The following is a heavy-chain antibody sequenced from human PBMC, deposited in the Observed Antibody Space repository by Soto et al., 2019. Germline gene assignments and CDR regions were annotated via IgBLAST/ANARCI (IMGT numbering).Heavy chain of an antibody. CDR3: ARSVAGREILHLFDY. J-gene: IGHJ4*02. CDR1: GYTFTSYD. Sequence: QVQLLQSGAEVKKPGASVKVSCKASGYTFTSYDINWVRQATGQGLEWMGWMNPNSGNTGYAQKFQGRVTMTRNTSISTAYMELSSLRSEATAVYYCARSVAGREILHLFDYWGQGTLVTVSS. D-gene: IGHD6-19*01. CDR2: MNPNSGNT. V-gene: IGHV1-8*01.